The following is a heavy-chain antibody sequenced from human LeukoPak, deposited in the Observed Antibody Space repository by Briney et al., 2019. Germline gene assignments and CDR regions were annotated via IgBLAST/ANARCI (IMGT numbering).Heavy chain of an antibody. CDR3: ARETYSGSYFGIGDY. D-gene: IGHD1-26*01. V-gene: IGHV1-2*02. CDR2: VNPYTGGA. J-gene: IGHJ4*02. Sequence: ASVKVSCKTSGYTFTGYYIHWVRQAPGQGLEWMGWVNPYTGGAVFAQNFQGRVTMTRDTSISTAYMELRRLRSDDTAVYYCARETYSGSYFGIGDYWGQGTLVTVSS. CDR1: GYTFTGYY.